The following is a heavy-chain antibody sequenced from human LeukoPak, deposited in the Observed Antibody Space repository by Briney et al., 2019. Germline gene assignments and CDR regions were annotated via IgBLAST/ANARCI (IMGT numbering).Heavy chain of an antibody. CDR1: GDSVSGSSVT. D-gene: IGHD3-10*01. V-gene: IGHV6-1*01. CDR3: ARGPYHYGSGSNFDY. CDR2: TYYRAKWYN. Sequence: SQSLSLTCAISGDSVSGSSVTWNWIRQSPSRGLEWLGRTYYRAKWYNDYAVSVKSRITISPDTSKNQFSLQLNSVTPEDTAVYYCARGPYHYGSGSNFDYWGQGTLVTVSS. J-gene: IGHJ4*02.